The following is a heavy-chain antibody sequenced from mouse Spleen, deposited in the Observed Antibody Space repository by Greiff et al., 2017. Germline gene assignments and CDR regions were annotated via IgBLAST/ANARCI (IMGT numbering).Heavy chain of an antibody. V-gene: IGHV5-16*01. CDR1: GFTFSDYY. CDR2: INYDGSST. CDR3: ARDDSNYGWFAY. Sequence: EVMLVESEGGLVQPGSSMKLSCTASGFTFSDYYMAWVRQVPEKGLEWVANINYDGSSTYYLDSLKSRFIISRDNAKNILYLQMSSLKSEDTATYYCARDDSNYGWFAYWGQGTLVTVSA. J-gene: IGHJ3*01. D-gene: IGHD2-5*01.